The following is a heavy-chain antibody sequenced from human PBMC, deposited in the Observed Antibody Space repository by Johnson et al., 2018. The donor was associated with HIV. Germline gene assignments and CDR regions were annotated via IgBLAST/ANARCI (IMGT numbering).Heavy chain of an antibody. V-gene: IGHV3-13*01. D-gene: IGHD6-6*01. Sequence: VQLVESGGGLVQPGGSLRLSCAASGFTFSSYAMSWVRQAPGKGLEWVSAIGTAGDTYYPGSVKGRFTISRENAKNSLYLQMNSLRAGDTAVYYCARELGSWYSSSSVLELGDNVRGSLWG. CDR3: ARELGSWYSSSSVLELGDNVRGSL. J-gene: IGHJ1*01. CDR1: GFTFSSYA. CDR2: IGTAGDT.